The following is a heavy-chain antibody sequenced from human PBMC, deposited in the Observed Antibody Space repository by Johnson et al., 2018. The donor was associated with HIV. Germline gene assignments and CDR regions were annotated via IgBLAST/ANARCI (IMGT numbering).Heavy chain of an antibody. J-gene: IGHJ3*02. CDR1: AFTFSDYY. CDR2: ISSSGTAK. D-gene: IGHD5-24*01. CDR3: AREMAWEDAFDI. Sequence: QVQLVESGGGLVKPGGSLRLSCAASAFTFSDYYMNWMRQAPGKGLEWLSYISSSGTAKYYADSVKGRFTISRDNAKNSLYLQMNSLRAEDTAVYYCAREMAWEDAFDIWGQGTMVTVSS. V-gene: IGHV3-11*04.